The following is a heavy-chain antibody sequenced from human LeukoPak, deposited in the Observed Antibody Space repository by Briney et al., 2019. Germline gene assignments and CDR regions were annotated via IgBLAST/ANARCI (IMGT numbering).Heavy chain of an antibody. Sequence: PGGSLRLSCAASGFTFSSYAMSWVRQAPGKGLEWVSEITGSGGSSYYADSVKGRFTISRDNSKNTLYLQMNSLRAEDTAVYYCAKGPRGNSYLDYWGQGTLVTVSS. CDR1: GFTFSSYA. CDR3: AKGPRGNSYLDY. J-gene: IGHJ4*02. CDR2: ITGSGGSS. V-gene: IGHV3-23*01. D-gene: IGHD4-23*01.